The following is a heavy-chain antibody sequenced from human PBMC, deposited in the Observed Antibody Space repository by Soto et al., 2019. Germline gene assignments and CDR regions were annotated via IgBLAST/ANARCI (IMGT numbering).Heavy chain of an antibody. CDR1: GFTFRNAW. J-gene: IGHJ4*02. V-gene: IGHV3-15*01. CDR2: IRSKADGGTA. CDR3: AADDSVASANVDY. Sequence: EVQLVESGGGLVKPGGTLRLSCAASGFTFRNAWMSWVRQFPGKGLEWVGRIRSKADGGTADYAAPVEGRFTISRDDSKNTLYLKMNSLKTEDTAVYFCAADDSVASANVDYWGQGTLVTVSP. D-gene: IGHD2-15*01.